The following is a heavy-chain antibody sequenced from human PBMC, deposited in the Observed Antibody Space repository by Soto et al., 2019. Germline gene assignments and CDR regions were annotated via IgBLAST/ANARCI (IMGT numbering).Heavy chain of an antibody. CDR1: GYTFTSYD. Sequence: QVQLVQSGAEVKKPGASVKVSCKASGYTFTSYDINWVRQATGQGLEWMGWMNPNSGNTSYAQKFQGSFTMTRNTPMSTAYMELRSLRSEDTVVYYCAREKTSYGRDVGGQGNTVTVSS. CDR2: MNPNSGNT. J-gene: IGHJ6*02. CDR3: AREKTSYGRDV. V-gene: IGHV1-8*01.